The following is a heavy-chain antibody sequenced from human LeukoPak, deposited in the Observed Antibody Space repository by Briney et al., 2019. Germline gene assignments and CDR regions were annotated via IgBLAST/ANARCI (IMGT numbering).Heavy chain of an antibody. Sequence: GGSLRLSCAASGFTISSYAMNWVRQAPGKGLEWVSGISGSGASTSYADSVKGRFTISRDNSRNTIYLQMNSLRAEDTAVYFCAKDRQRMGADFDYWGQGTLVTVSS. D-gene: IGHD2-8*01. J-gene: IGHJ4*02. CDR1: GFTISSYA. CDR3: AKDRQRMGADFDY. V-gene: IGHV3-23*01. CDR2: ISGSGAST.